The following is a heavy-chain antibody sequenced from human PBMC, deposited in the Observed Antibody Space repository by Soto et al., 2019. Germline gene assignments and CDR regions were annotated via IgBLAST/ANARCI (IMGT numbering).Heavy chain of an antibody. J-gene: IGHJ4*02. CDR1: GGSISSGGYY. Sequence: QLQLQESDPGLVKPSQTLSLTCTVSGGSISSGGYYWSWIRQHPGKGLEWIGYIYYSGSTYYNPSLKSRVTISVDTSKNQFSLKLSSVTAADTAVYYCARSGYSYGPNPLLYWGQGTLVTVSS. CDR3: ARSGYSYGPNPLLY. D-gene: IGHD5-18*01. CDR2: IYYSGST. V-gene: IGHV4-31*03.